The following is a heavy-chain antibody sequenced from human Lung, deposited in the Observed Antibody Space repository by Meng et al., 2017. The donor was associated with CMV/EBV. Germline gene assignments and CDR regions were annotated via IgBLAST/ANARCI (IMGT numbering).Heavy chain of an antibody. J-gene: IGHJ4*02. CDR3: ARHQNGGTYPLDY. CDR1: GGSISSRDYY. CDR2: MYTHGSH. D-gene: IGHD3-16*02. Sequence: QLQRQESGQRLVKPSETRTRTCQVSGGSISSRDYYWSWLRQPAGKGLEWIGRMYTHGSHTYNPSLKSRVTISGDTSKNQFSLKLDSVTAADTAVYYCARHQNGGTYPLDYWGQGTLVTVSS. V-gene: IGHV4-61*02.